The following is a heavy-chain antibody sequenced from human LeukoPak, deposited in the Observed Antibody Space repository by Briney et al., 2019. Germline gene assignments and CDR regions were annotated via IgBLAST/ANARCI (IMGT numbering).Heavy chain of an antibody. CDR2: IYYTGST. V-gene: IGHV4-59*08. D-gene: IGHD3-10*01. Sequence: SETLSLTRTVSGGSISGYYWSWIRQPPGKGLEWIGYIYYTGSTNYNPSLKSRVTTSVDTSKNQFSLKLSSVTAADTAVYYCARLISGVGYFDYWGQGTLVTVSS. CDR3: ARLISGVGYFDY. J-gene: IGHJ4*02. CDR1: GGSISGYY.